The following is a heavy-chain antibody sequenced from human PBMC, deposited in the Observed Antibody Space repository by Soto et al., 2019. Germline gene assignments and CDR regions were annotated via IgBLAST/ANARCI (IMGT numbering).Heavy chain of an antibody. CDR3: AGHSGSSPEGRYLLGMDV. D-gene: IGHD1-26*01. V-gene: IGHV1-69*12. Sequence: QVQLVQSGAEVKKPGSSVKVSCKASGGTFSSYAISWVRQAPGQGLEWMGGIISIFGTADYAQKFQGRVTITADESTSKAHIEVSSLRSGEKAVYYWAGHSGSSPEGRYLLGMDVLGQGTTVTVSS. CDR1: GGTFSSYA. J-gene: IGHJ6*02. CDR2: IISIFGTA.